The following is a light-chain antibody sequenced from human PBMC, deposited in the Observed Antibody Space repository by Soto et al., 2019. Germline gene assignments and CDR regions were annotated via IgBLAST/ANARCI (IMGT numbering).Light chain of an antibody. CDR1: QSVLYSSNNQNY. J-gene: IGKJ1*01. CDR3: QQYYSTPWA. Sequence: DIVMTQSPDSLAVSLGERATINCKSSQSVLYSSNNQNYLAWYQQKPRQPPKLLIYWASMRESGVPDRFSGSGSGTDFTLTISSLQAEDVAVYYCQQYYSTPWAFGQGTKVEIK. CDR2: WAS. V-gene: IGKV4-1*01.